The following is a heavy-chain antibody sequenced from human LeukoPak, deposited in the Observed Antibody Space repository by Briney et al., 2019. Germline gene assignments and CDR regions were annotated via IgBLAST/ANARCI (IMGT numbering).Heavy chain of an antibody. CDR3: ASPSDYYDSSGYYDDAFDI. J-gene: IGHJ3*02. CDR2: IYPGDSDT. D-gene: IGHD3-22*01. Sequence: GESLKISCKGSGYSFTSYWIGWVRQMPGKGLEWMGIIYPGDSDTRYSPSFQGQVTISADKSISTAYLQWSSLKASDTAIYYCASPSDYYDSSGYYDDAFDIWGQRTMVTVSS. CDR1: GYSFTSYW. V-gene: IGHV5-51*01.